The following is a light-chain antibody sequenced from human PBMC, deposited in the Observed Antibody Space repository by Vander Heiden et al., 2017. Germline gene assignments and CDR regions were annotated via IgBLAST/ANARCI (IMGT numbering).Light chain of an antibody. CDR1: KLGDKY. CDR3: QAWDSSTAV. Sequence: SYELTQPPSVSVSPGQTASITCSGDKLGDKYACWYQQKPGQSPVLVIYQDSKRPSVIPERFSGSNSGNTATLTISGTQAMDEDDYYCQAWDSSTAVFGGGTKLTVL. CDR2: QDS. V-gene: IGLV3-1*01. J-gene: IGLJ2*01.